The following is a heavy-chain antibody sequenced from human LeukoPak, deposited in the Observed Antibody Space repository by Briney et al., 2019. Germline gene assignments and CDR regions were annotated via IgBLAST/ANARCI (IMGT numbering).Heavy chain of an antibody. CDR3: VRVRTGSISDH. Sequence: SETLSLTCTVSGGSINTSPYYWGWVRQPPEKGLEWLGSISYSGTAYYNPSLRSRVTVSRDTSKNQFSLNLNSVTAADTAVYYCVRVRTGSISDHWGQGTQVTVST. D-gene: IGHD2-8*02. J-gene: IGHJ4*02. CDR1: GGSINTSPYY. V-gene: IGHV4-39*07. CDR2: ISYSGTA.